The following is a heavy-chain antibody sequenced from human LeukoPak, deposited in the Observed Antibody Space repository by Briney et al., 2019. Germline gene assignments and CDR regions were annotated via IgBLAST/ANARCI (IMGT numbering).Heavy chain of an antibody. V-gene: IGHV4-59*01. CDR2: IYYSGST. CDR1: GGSISSYY. Sequence: PSETLSLTCTVSGGSISSYYWSWIRQPPGKGLEWIGYIYYSGSTNYNPSLKSRVTISVDTSKNQFSLKLSSVTAADTAVYYCARDDYGDYGGWFDPWGQGTLVTVSS. J-gene: IGHJ5*02. D-gene: IGHD4-17*01. CDR3: ARDDYGDYGGWFDP.